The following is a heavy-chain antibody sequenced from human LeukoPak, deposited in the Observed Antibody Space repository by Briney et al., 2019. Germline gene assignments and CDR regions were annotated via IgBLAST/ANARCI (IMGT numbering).Heavy chain of an antibody. V-gene: IGHV3-21*01. J-gene: IGHJ4*02. CDR2: ISSSSSYI. CDR3: ARDPGAVRSY. D-gene: IGHD1-14*01. CDR1: GFTFSSYS. Sequence: PGGSLRLSCAASGFTFSSYSMDWVRQAPGKGLEWVSSISSSSSYIHYADSVKGRFTISRDNAKNSLYLQMNSLRAEDTAVYYCARDPGAVRSYWGQGTLVTVSS.